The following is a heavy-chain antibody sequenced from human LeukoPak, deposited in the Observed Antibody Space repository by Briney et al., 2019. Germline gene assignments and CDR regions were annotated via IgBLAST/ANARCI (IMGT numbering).Heavy chain of an antibody. CDR1: GYTFTSYD. CDR2: MNPNSGNT. D-gene: IGHD3-3*01. CDR3: ARAPIFGVVTPRDNWFDP. J-gene: IGHJ5*02. Sequence: ASVKVSCKASGYTFTSYDINWVRQATGQGLEWMGWMNPNSGNTGYAQKFQGRVTMTRNTPISTAYMELSSLRSEDTAVYYCARAPIFGVVTPRDNWFDPWGQGTLVTVSS. V-gene: IGHV1-8*01.